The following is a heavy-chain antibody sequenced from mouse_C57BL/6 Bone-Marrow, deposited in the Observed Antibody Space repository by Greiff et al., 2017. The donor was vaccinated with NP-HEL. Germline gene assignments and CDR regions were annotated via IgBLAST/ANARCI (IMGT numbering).Heavy chain of an antibody. CDR2: IYPGSGNT. CDR1: GYTFTDYY. J-gene: IGHJ1*03. Sequence: QVQLKESGAELVRPGASVKLSCKASGYTFTDYYINWVKQRPGQGLEWIARIYPGSGNTYYNEKFKGKATLTAEKSSSTAYMQLSSLTSEDSAVYFCARKRRWYFDVWGTGTTVTVSS. V-gene: IGHV1-76*01. CDR3: ARKRRWYFDV.